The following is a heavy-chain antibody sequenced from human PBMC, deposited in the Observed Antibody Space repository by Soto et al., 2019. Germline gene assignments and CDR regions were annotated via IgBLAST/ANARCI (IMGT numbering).Heavy chain of an antibody. D-gene: IGHD2-21*01. V-gene: IGHV4-4*07. CDR3: ARSAIPWGGWFRP. J-gene: IGHJ5*02. CDR2: IYASGST. CDR1: DDSLSTYY. Sequence: SETLSLTCNVSDDSLSTYYWSWIRQPAGKGLEWIGRIYASGSTNYNPSLKGRVSMSVDTSKKQFSLKMMSVTAADTAMYYCARSAIPWGGWFRPWGQGVLVTVSS.